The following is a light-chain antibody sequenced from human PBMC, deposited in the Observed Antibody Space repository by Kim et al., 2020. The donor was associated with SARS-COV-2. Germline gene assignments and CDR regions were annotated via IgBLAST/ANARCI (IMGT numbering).Light chain of an antibody. CDR1: KLGDKY. V-gene: IGLV3-1*01. J-gene: IGLJ3*02. Sequence: ASPGMTASITCSGDKLGDKYACWYQQKPGQSPVLVIYQDSKRPSGIPERFSGSNSGNTATLTISGTQAMDEADYYCQAWDSSTWVFGGGTQLTVL. CDR2: QDS. CDR3: QAWDSSTWV.